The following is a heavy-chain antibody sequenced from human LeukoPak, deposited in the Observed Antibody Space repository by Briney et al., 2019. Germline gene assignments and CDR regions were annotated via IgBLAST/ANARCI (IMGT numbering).Heavy chain of an antibody. J-gene: IGHJ3*01. CDR2: ISGRDGRT. D-gene: IGHD3-10*01. CDR3: ARGPDPVVRGPRRAFDL. V-gene: IGHV3-23*01. CDR1: GLTFYTYA. Sequence: GGSLRLSCAVSGLTFYTYAMSWVRQAPGKGLEWVSAISGRDGRTYYTDSVKGRFTIPRDNSKNTLYLQMNSLRVDDTALYYCARGPDPVVRGPRRAFDLWGQGTRVIVSS.